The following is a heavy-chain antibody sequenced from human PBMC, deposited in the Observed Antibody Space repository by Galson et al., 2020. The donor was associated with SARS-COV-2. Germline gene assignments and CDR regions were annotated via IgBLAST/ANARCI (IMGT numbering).Heavy chain of an antibody. Sequence: QLGESLKISCAASGFAFSNYAIHWVRQAPGKGLDGVAVISHDGRIEVYADSVKGRFTISRDNSENMVFLQVNSLRADDTALYYCARDVSGGASDIWGQGTMVTVSS. CDR1: GFAFSNYA. J-gene: IGHJ3*02. CDR2: ISHDGRIE. CDR3: ARDVSGGASDI. D-gene: IGHD1-26*01. V-gene: IGHV3-30*04.